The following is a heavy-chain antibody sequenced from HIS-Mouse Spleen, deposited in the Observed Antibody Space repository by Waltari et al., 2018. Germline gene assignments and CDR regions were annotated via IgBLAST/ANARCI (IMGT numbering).Heavy chain of an antibody. Sequence: QLQLQESGPGLVKPSETLSLTCTVSGGPISSSSYYWGWIRQPPGKGLEWIGSIYYSGSTYYNPSLKSRVTISRDNSKNTLYLQMNSLRAEDTAVYYCASHHIAALDYWGQGTLVTVSS. CDR3: ASHHIAALDY. CDR2: IYYSGST. V-gene: IGHV4-39*01. CDR1: GGPISSSSYY. J-gene: IGHJ4*02. D-gene: IGHD6-6*01.